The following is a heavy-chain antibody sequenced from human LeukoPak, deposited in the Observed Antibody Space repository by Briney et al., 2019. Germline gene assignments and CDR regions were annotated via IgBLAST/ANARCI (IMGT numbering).Heavy chain of an antibody. V-gene: IGHV3-23*01. CDR2: ISGSGGST. D-gene: IGHD6-13*01. CDR1: GFTFTSYA. CDR3: AKPRPSYSSSWYDH. Sequence: GGSLRLSCAASGFTFTSYAMSWVRQAPGKGLEWVSAISGSGGSTYYADSVKGRFTISRDNSKNTLYLQMNSLRAEDTAVYYCAKPRPSYSSSWYDHWGQGTLITVSS. J-gene: IGHJ5*02.